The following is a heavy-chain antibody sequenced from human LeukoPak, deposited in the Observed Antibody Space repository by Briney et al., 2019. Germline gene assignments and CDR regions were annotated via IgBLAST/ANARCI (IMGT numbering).Heavy chain of an antibody. D-gene: IGHD2-2*02. V-gene: IGHV3-30-3*01. Sequence: PGGSPRLSCAASGFTFSSYAMHWVRQAPGKGLEWVAVISYDGSNKYYADSVKGRFTISRDNSKNTLYLQMNSLRAEDTAVYYCAKEKDEYQLLYDYWGQGTLVTVSS. J-gene: IGHJ4*02. CDR1: GFTFSSYA. CDR2: ISYDGSNK. CDR3: AKEKDEYQLLYDY.